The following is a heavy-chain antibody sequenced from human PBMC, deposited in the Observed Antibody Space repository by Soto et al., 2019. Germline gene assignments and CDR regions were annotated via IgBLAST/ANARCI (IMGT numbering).Heavy chain of an antibody. CDR2: IYHSGST. CDR3: ARLFSNFWHYFES. Sequence: LSLTFAVSGGSIRSGGYSWSWIRQPPGKGLEWIGNIYHSGSTYYSPSLRSRVTISVDRSKNQFSLKLSSVTAADTAVYYCARLFSNFWHYFESWGQGTLVTVSS. D-gene: IGHD1-7*01. J-gene: IGHJ4*02. CDR1: GGSIRSGGYS. V-gene: IGHV4-30-2*01.